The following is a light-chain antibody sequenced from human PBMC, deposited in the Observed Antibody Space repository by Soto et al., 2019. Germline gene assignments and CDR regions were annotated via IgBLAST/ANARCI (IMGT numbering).Light chain of an antibody. J-gene: IGKJ2*01. CDR2: KAS. CDR3: QQYKSYWYT. Sequence: DIQMTQSPSTLSASVGDRVTITCRASQSISNWLAWYQQRPGKAPKLLIYKASSLESGVPSRFSGSGSGTEFTHTISSLQPDDFATYYCQQYKSYWYTFGQGTRLEIK. V-gene: IGKV1-5*03. CDR1: QSISNW.